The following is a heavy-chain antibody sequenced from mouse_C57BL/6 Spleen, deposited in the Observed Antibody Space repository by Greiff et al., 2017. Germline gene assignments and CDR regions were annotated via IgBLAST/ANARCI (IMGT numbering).Heavy chain of an antibody. CDR3: ARVDYGREKCYFDY. CDR1: GYTFTSYW. Sequence: QVQLQQPGAELVKPGASVKLSCKASGYTFTSYWMHWVKQRPGQGLEWIGMIHPNSGSTNYNEQFKSKATLTVDKSSSTAYMQLSSLTSEDSAVYYCARVDYGREKCYFDYWGQGTTLTVSS. J-gene: IGHJ2*01. D-gene: IGHD1-1*01. CDR2: IHPNSGST. V-gene: IGHV1-64*01.